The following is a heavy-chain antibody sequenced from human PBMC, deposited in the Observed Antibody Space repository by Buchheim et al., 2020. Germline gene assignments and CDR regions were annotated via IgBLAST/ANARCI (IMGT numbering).Heavy chain of an antibody. CDR2: ISSSSSYT. CDR3: ARRESTVANFDY. CDR1: GFTFSDYY. J-gene: IGHJ4*02. V-gene: IGHV3-11*05. Sequence: QVQLVESGGGLVKPGGSLRLSCAASGFTFSDYYTSWIRQAPGKGLEWVSYISSSSSYTNYEVSVKGRFTISRDNAKNSMYLQMNSLRAEDTAVYYCARRESTVANFDYWGQGTL. D-gene: IGHD4-23*01.